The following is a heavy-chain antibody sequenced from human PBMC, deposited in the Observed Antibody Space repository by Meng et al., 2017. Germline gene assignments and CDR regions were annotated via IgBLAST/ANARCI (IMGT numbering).Heavy chain of an antibody. CDR2: NNHSEST. CDR3: ARGVQCSTSCYINY. J-gene: IGHJ4*02. CDR1: GRSFSGYN. D-gene: IGHD2-2*02. V-gene: IGHV4-34*01. Sequence: QLQHWGAGLLKPSETLSLTCAVYGRSFSGYNWSWLHQPPGKGLELIWENNHSESTNYNPSLKSRVTISVDTSKNQFSLKLSSVTAADTAVYYCARGVQCSTSCYINYWGQGTLVTVSS.